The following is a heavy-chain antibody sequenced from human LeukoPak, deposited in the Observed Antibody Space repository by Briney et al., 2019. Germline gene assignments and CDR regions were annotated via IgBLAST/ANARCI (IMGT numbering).Heavy chain of an antibody. Sequence: GGSLRLSCAASGFTFSNAWMSWVRQAPGKGLEWVGRIKSKTDGGTADYAAPVKARFTISRDDSKNTLYLQMNSLKTEDTAVYYCTTQITPYYYYGMDVWGKGTTVTVSS. D-gene: IGHD5-24*01. CDR2: IKSKTDGGTA. V-gene: IGHV3-15*01. J-gene: IGHJ6*04. CDR1: GFTFSNAW. CDR3: TTQITPYYYYGMDV.